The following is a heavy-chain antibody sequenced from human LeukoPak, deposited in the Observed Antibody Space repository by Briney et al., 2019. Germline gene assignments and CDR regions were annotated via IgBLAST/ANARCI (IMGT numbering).Heavy chain of an antibody. CDR3: ARHHFYYDSSGYTAGGMDV. CDR2: IYPGDSDS. J-gene: IGHJ6*02. CDR1: GYSFTSYW. Sequence: GASLQISCKGSGYSFTSYWIGWVRRLPGKGLEWMGIIYPGDSDSRYSPSFQGQVTISADKSISTAYLQWSSLKASDTAMYYCARHHFYYDSSGYTAGGMDVWGQGTTVTVSS. D-gene: IGHD3-22*01. V-gene: IGHV5-51*01.